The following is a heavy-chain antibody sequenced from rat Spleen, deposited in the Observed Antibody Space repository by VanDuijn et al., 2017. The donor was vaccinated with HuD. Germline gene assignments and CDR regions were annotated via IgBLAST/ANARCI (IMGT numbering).Heavy chain of an antibody. D-gene: IGHD1-1*01. CDR1: GFTFNNYW. CDR2: ITNTGGST. CDR3: ARHDYSAPFDY. V-gene: IGHV5-31*01. J-gene: IGHJ2*01. Sequence: EVQLEESGGGLVQPGRSLKLSCVASGFTFNNYWMTWIRQAPGKGLEWIASITNTGGSTYYGDSVKGRFTISRDNAKSTLYLQMNSLRSEDTATYYCARHDYSAPFDYWGQGVMVTVSS.